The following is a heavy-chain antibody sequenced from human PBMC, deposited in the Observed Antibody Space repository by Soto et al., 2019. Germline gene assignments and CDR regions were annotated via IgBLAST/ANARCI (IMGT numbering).Heavy chain of an antibody. CDR2: IYYSGST. V-gene: IGHV4-30-4*01. Sequence: SETLSLTCTVSGGSISSGDYYWSWIRQPPGKGLEWIGYIYYSGSTYYNPSLKSRVTISVDTSKNQFSLKLSSATAADTAVYYCARVTMATSNYPFDYWGQGTLVTAPQ. CDR3: ARVTMATSNYPFDY. J-gene: IGHJ4*02. D-gene: IGHD1-7*01. CDR1: GGSISSGDYY.